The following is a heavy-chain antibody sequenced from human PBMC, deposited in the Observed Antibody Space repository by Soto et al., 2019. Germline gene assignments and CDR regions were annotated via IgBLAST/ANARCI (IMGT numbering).Heavy chain of an antibody. V-gene: IGHV4-59*01. CDR2: IFYSGSP. J-gene: IGHJ4*02. Sequence: PSETLSLTCTVSGGSFSDYYWNWIRQPPGKGLEWIGSIFYSGSPTYNPSLKSRVTISVDTSKNHVSLRLSSVTAADTAMYYCASAGYSSGPLWFWGQGILVTVSS. D-gene: IGHD6-19*01. CDR3: ASAGYSSGPLWF. CDR1: GGSFSDYY.